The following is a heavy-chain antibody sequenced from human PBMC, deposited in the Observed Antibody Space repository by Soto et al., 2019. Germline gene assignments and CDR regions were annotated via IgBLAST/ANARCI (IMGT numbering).Heavy chain of an antibody. J-gene: IGHJ4*02. CDR1: GFTFSTYS. CDR2: IYGNGGGT. CDR3: AKENGYSSSWFEFDY. D-gene: IGHD6-13*01. Sequence: GGSLRLSCAGSGFTFSTYSMNWVRQAPGKGLEWVSGIYGNGGGTFYADSVKGRFTISRDNSKNTLYLQMNSLRAEDTAVYYFAKENGYSSSWFEFDYWGQGTLVTVSS. V-gene: IGHV3-23*01.